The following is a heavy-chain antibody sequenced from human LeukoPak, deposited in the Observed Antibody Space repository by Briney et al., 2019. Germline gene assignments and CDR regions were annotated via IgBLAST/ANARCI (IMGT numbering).Heavy chain of an antibody. Sequence: TGGSLRLSCAASGFTFSTYSMNWVRQAPGKGLEWVSYISGSGSTIYYADSVKGRFTISRDNAKNSLYLQMNSLRAEDTAVYYCARVGIRDAFDIWGQGTMVTVSS. CDR1: GFTFSTYS. D-gene: IGHD3-10*01. CDR3: ARVGIRDAFDI. CDR2: ISGSGSTI. J-gene: IGHJ3*02. V-gene: IGHV3-48*04.